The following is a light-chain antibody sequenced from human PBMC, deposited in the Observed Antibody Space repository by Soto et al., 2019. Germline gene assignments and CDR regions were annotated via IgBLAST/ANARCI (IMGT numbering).Light chain of an antibody. Sequence: QSVLTQPPSVSGARGQRVTISCTGNSSNIGAGYDVHRYRQLPGTAPKLLISGNTDRPSGVPDRFSGSTSGTSASLAITGLQTEDEADYYCQSYDTSLNVVLFGGGTKLTVL. V-gene: IGLV1-40*01. CDR3: QSYDTSLNVVL. J-gene: IGLJ2*01. CDR2: GNT. CDR1: SSNIGAGYD.